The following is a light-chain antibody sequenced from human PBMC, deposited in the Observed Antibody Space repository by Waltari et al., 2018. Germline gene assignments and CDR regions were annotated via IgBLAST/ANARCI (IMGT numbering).Light chain of an antibody. V-gene: IGLV2-14*01. CDR3: SSYPSSSSDV. CDR2: DVS. CDR1: SSDVGGYNY. Sequence: QSALTQPASVSGSPGQSITISCTGTSSDVGGYNYVSYDQQHPGKAPKLMIYDVSKRPSGVSSRCSGSKSGNTASLTISGLQAEDEADYYCSSYPSSSSDVFGTGTKVTVL. J-gene: IGLJ1*01.